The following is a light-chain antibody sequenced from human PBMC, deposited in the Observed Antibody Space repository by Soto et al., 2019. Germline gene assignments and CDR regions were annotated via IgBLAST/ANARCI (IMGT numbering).Light chain of an antibody. CDR2: AAT. V-gene: IGKV1-5*01. CDR3: QQDLRPPLT. J-gene: IGKJ3*01. Sequence: DIQMTHSPSTLSGSVGDRVTITCRASQTISSWLAWYQQKPGKAPKSLIYAATNSQSGVPSRFSGSGGGTDFSLTISSLQPEDFATYYCQQDLRPPLTFGPGTKVDIK. CDR1: QTISSW.